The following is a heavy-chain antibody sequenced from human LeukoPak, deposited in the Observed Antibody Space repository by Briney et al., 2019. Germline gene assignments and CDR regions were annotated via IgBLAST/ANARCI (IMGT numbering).Heavy chain of an antibody. J-gene: IGHJ4*02. D-gene: IGHD3-9*01. Sequence: GGSLRLSCAASGFTFSSYGMHWVRQAPGKGLEWVAVISYDGSNKYYADSVKGRFTISRDNSKNTLYLQMNSLRAEDTAVYYCAKDILTGYYGTFDYWGQGTLVTVSS. CDR3: AKDILTGYYGTFDY. V-gene: IGHV3-30*18. CDR2: ISYDGSNK. CDR1: GFTFSSYG.